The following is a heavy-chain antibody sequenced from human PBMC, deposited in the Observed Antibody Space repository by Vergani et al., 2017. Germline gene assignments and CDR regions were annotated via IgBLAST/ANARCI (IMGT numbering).Heavy chain of an antibody. V-gene: IGHV3-21*01. CDR3: AREDSGYDNGYYYYYMDV. CDR2: ISSSSSYI. CDR1: GFTFSSYS. J-gene: IGHJ6*03. Sequence: EVKLVESGGGLVKPGGSLRLSCAASGFTFSSYSMNWVRQAPGKGLEWVSSISSSSSYIYYADSVKGRFTISRDNAKNSLYLQMNSLRAEDTAVYYCAREDSGYDNGYYYYYMDVWGKGTTVTVSS. D-gene: IGHD5-12*01.